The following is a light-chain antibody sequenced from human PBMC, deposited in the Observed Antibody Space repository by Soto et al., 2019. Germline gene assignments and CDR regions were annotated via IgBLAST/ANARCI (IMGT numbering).Light chain of an antibody. J-gene: IGLJ1*01. CDR3: SSYSSTTTFYR. CDR2: DVN. Sequence: QSVLTQPASVSGSPGQSVTISCTGTSSDVGGFNFVSWYQHHPGKAPKLMIYDVNNRPSGVSNRFSGSKSGNTASLTISGLQAEDEADYYCSSYSSTTTFYRFGAGTKLTVL. V-gene: IGLV2-14*03. CDR1: SSDVGGFNF.